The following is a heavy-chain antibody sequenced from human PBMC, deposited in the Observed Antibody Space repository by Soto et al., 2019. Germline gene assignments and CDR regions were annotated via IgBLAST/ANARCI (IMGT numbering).Heavy chain of an antibody. Sequence: QVQLVHSGAEVKKPGSSVKVSCKASGDTFSSYTISWVRQAPGQGLEWMGRTIPVLAITDYARKLQGRVTINAETSTSKIYMELSSLRSEDTAMYYCGIARYDRRYLYSGMDIWGQGTTVTVSS. D-gene: IGHD3-22*01. CDR1: GDTFSSYT. J-gene: IGHJ6*02. CDR2: TIPVLAIT. V-gene: IGHV1-69*02. CDR3: GIARYDRRYLYSGMDI.